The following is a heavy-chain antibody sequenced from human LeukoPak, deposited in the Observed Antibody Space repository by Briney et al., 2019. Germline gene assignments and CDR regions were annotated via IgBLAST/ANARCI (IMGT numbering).Heavy chain of an antibody. D-gene: IGHD3-22*01. Sequence: SQTLSLTCAISGDSVSSNSAAWNWIRQYPSRGLEWLGRTYYRSKWYNDYAVSVKSRITINPDTSKNQFSLQLNSVTPEDAAVYYCARGTPVYYYDSSDLGYYFDYWGQGTLVTVSS. CDR2: TYYRSKWYN. CDR1: GDSVSSNSAA. CDR3: ARGTPVYYYDSSDLGYYFDY. V-gene: IGHV6-1*01. J-gene: IGHJ4*02.